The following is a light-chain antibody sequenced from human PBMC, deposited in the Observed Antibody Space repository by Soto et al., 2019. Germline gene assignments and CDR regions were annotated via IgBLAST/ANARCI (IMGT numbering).Light chain of an antibody. CDR2: DVS. Sequence: QSALTQPASVSGSPGQSITISCIGTSSDVGDYDYVSWYQQHPGKAPKVMIYDVSNRPSGVSNRFSGSKSDNTASLTISGLQAEAEADYYCSSYTSSSTYVFGTGTKLTVL. V-gene: IGLV2-14*01. J-gene: IGLJ1*01. CDR3: SSYTSSSTYV. CDR1: SSDVGDYDY.